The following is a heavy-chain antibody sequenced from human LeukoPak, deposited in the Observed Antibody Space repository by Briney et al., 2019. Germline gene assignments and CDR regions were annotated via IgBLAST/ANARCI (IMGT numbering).Heavy chain of an antibody. CDR2: ISVFGGST. D-gene: IGHD6-25*01. J-gene: IGHJ4*02. CDR1: GFTFSSYV. CDR3: ARGEILAAALDY. V-gene: IGHV3-23*01. Sequence: PGGSLRLACAASGFTFSSYVMSWVRQAPGKGLEWVSTISVFGGSTYYADSVKGRFTVSRDNSKSTLYMQMNSLRAEDTAIYYCARGEILAAALDYWGQGTLVTVSS.